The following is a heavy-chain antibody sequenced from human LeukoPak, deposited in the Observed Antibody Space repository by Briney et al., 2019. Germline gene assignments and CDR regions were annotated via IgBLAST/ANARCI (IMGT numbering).Heavy chain of an antibody. D-gene: IGHD6-19*01. CDR3: ARTNYSSGYNIDY. Sequence: GESLKISCKGYGYSFTSYWIGWVRQMPGKGLEWMGIIYPGDSDTRYSPSFQGQVTISADKSISTAYLQWSSLKASDTAMYYCARTNYSSGYNIDYWGQGTLVTVSS. CDR1: GYSFTSYW. V-gene: IGHV5-51*01. CDR2: IYPGDSDT. J-gene: IGHJ4*02.